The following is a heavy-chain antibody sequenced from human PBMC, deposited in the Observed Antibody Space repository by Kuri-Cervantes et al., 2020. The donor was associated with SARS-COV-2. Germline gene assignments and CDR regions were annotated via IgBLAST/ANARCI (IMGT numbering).Heavy chain of an antibody. CDR3: ARELSGWNDY. D-gene: IGHD6-19*01. CDR1: GFTFSSYS. CDR2: ISSSSSYI. J-gene: IGHJ4*02. V-gene: IGHV3-21*01. Sequence: GESLKISCAASGFTFSSYSMNWVRQAPGRGLEWVSSISSSSSYIYYADSVKGRFTISRDNAKNSLYLQMNSLRAEDTAVYYCARELSGWNDYWGQGTLVTVSS.